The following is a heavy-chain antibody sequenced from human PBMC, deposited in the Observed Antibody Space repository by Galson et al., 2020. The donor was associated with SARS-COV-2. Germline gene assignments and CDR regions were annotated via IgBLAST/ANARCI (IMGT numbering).Heavy chain of an antibody. D-gene: IGHD3-16*01. CDR3: ARDPPYDPWYYFDY. Sequence: WVRQAPGKGLEWVAVISYDGSNKYYADSVKGRFTISRDNSKNTLYLQMNSLRAEDTAVYYCARDPPYDPWYYFDYWGQGTLVTVSS. CDR2: ISYDGSNK. V-gene: IGHV3-30*04. J-gene: IGHJ4*02.